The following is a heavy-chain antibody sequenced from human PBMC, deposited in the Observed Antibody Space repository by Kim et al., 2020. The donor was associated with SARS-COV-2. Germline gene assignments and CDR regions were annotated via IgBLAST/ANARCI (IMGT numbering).Heavy chain of an antibody. Sequence: ASVKVSCKASGYTFTSYAMNWVRQAPGQGLEWMGWINTNTGNPTYAQGFTGRFVFSLDTSVSTAYLQISSLKAEDTAVYYCARADIVALYYYYGMDVWGQGTTVTVSS. D-gene: IGHD5-12*01. V-gene: IGHV7-4-1*02. CDR2: INTNTGNP. CDR1: GYTFTSYA. J-gene: IGHJ6*02. CDR3: ARADIVALYYYYGMDV.